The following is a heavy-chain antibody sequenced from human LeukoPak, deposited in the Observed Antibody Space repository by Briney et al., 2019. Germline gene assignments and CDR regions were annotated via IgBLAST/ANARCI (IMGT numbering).Heavy chain of an antibody. CDR3: ARVEIVGAPGAY. Sequence: ASVKVSCKASGYTFTSYYMHWVRQAPGQGLEWMGIINPSGGSTSYAQKFQGRVTMTTDTSTSTAYMELRSLRPDDTAVYYCARVEIVGAPGAYWGQGTLVTVSS. D-gene: IGHD1-26*01. CDR1: GYTFTSYY. J-gene: IGHJ4*02. V-gene: IGHV1-46*01. CDR2: INPSGGST.